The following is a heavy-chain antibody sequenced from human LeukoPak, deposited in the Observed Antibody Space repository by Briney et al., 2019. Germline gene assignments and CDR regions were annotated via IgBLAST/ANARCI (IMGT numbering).Heavy chain of an antibody. J-gene: IGHJ4*02. Sequence: GESLKISCKGSGYIFTSYWIGWVRQMPGKGLEWMGIIYPGDSDTRYSPSFQGQVTISADKSISTAYLQWSSLKASDTAMYYCARQLGDVDTAMVFDYWGQGTLVTVSS. CDR2: IYPGDSDT. D-gene: IGHD5-18*01. V-gene: IGHV5-51*01. CDR3: ARQLGDVDTAMVFDY. CDR1: GYIFTSYW.